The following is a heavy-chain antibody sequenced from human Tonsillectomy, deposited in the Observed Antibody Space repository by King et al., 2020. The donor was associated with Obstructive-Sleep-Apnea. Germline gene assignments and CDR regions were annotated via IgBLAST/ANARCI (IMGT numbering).Heavy chain of an antibody. CDR2: ISYDGSNK. J-gene: IGHJ5*02. Sequence: VQLVESGGGVVQPGRSLRLSCAASGFTFSGYGMHWVRQAPGKGLEWVAVISYDGSNKYYADSVKGRFTISRDNSKNTLYLQMNSLRAEDTAVYYCAKVPDILTDYPLLGLDPWGQGTLVTVSS. D-gene: IGHD3-9*01. V-gene: IGHV3-30*18. CDR1: GFTFSGYG. CDR3: AKVPDILTDYPLLGLDP.